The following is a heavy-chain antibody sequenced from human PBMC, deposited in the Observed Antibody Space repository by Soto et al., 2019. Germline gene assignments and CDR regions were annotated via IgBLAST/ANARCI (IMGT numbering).Heavy chain of an antibody. Sequence: EVPLVESGGGLIQTGGSLRLSCAASGFTVSSSYMNWVRQAPGKGLEWVSVIYSGGSTYYADSVKGRFTISRDNSKNTLYLQMHSLSAEDTAVYYCARGKGSSVFFDSWGQGTPVTVSS. D-gene: IGHD2-15*01. J-gene: IGHJ4*02. CDR1: GFTVSSSY. V-gene: IGHV3-53*01. CDR2: IYSGGST. CDR3: ARGKGSSVFFDS.